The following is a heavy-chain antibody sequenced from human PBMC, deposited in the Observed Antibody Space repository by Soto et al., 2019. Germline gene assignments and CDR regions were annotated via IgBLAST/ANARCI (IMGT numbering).Heavy chain of an antibody. CDR2: IYYSGST. D-gene: IGHD3-3*01. CDR1: GGSISSYY. Sequence: SETLSLTCTVSGGSISSYYCSWIRQPPGKGLEWIGYIYYSGSTNYNPSLKSRVTISVDTSKNQFSLKLSSVTAADTAVYYCTRWGYDFWSGYYRFDYWGQGTLVTVSS. J-gene: IGHJ4*02. V-gene: IGHV4-59*01. CDR3: TRWGYDFWSGYYRFDY.